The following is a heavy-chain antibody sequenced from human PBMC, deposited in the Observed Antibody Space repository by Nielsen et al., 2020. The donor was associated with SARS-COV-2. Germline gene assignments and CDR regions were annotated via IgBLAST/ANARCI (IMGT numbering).Heavy chain of an antibody. CDR2: IYPGDSDT. D-gene: IGHD3-3*01. J-gene: IGHJ3*02. CDR3: ARGYYDFWSGYYIGAFDI. Sequence: VRQMPGKGLEWMGIIYPGDSDTRYSPSFQGQVTISADKSISTAYLQWSSLKASDTAMYYCARGYYDFWSGYYIGAFDIWGQGTMVTVSS. V-gene: IGHV5-51*01.